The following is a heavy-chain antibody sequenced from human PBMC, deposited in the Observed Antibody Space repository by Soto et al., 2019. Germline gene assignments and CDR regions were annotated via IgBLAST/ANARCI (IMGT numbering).Heavy chain of an antibody. CDR3: ARHFDYDTSGYYYEC. CDR2: ITPLFGTP. V-gene: IGHV1-69*01. CDR1: GRTSNMYS. D-gene: IGHD3-22*01. J-gene: IGHJ4*02. Sequence: GASVKASCKASGRTSNMYSIDWVRQAPGQGLEWMGGITPLFGTPNYVQRFQGRVTISADEVTSTAYMELRSLRSEHTGVYYSARHFDYDTSGYYYECRGQGAIVTASS.